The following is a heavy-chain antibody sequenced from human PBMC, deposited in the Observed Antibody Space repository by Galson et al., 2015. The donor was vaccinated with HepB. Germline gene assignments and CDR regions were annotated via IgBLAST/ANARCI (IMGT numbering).Heavy chain of an antibody. CDR2: ISAYNGNT. V-gene: IGHV1-18*01. J-gene: IGHJ3*02. Sequence: SVKVSCKASGYTFTSYGISWVRQAPGQGLEWMGWISAYNGNTNYAQKLQGRVTMTTDTSTSTAYMELRSLRSDDTAVYYCARDVPDYDILTGYYAFDIWGQGTMVTVSS. D-gene: IGHD3-9*01. CDR1: GYTFTSYG. CDR3: ARDVPDYDILTGYYAFDI.